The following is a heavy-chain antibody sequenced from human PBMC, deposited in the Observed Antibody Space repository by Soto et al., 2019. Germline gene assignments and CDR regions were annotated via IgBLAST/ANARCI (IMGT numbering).Heavy chain of an antibody. D-gene: IGHD7-27*01. Sequence: QVQPVQSGAEVKNPGASVKLSCKASGYIFTNYYIHWVRQAPGQGLEWMAIINPRGGSTNYAQKFQGRVTLARDTFTNTVYMELSSLRFEDTAIYYCARDLTSGDYWGQGTLVTVSS. J-gene: IGHJ4*02. CDR2: INPRGGST. CDR1: GYIFTNYY. CDR3: ARDLTSGDY. V-gene: IGHV1-46*03.